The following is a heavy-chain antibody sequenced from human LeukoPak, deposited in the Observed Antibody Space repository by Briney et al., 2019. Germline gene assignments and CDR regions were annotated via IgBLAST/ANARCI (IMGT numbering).Heavy chain of an antibody. CDR3: ASEIAAAGFRDGLDY. D-gene: IGHD6-13*01. V-gene: IGHV1-2*02. J-gene: IGHJ4*02. Sequence: ASVKVSCRASGYTFTGYYMHWVRQAPGQGLEWMGWINPNSGGTNYAQKFQGRVTMTRDTSISTAYMELSRLRSDDTAVYYCASEIAAAGFRDGLDYWGQGTLVTVSS. CDR1: GYTFTGYY. CDR2: INPNSGGT.